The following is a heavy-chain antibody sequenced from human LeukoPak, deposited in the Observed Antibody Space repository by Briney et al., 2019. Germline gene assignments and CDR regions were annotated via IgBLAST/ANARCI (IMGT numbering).Heavy chain of an antibody. Sequence: PGGSLRLSCAASGFTFSSYSMNWVRQAPGKGLEWVSGTNWNGGTTSYADSVRGRFTISRDNARRTLYLQMNSLRAEDTALYYCARDWSYIALDVWGQGTMVTVSS. CDR3: ARDWSYIALDV. V-gene: IGHV3-20*04. CDR1: GFTFSSYS. CDR2: TNWNGGTT. J-gene: IGHJ3*01. D-gene: IGHD3-10*01.